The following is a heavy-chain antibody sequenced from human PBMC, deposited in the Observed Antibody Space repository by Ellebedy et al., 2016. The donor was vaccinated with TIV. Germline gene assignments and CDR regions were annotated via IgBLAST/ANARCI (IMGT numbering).Heavy chain of an antibody. J-gene: IGHJ4*02. D-gene: IGHD6-13*01. V-gene: IGHV3-23*01. Sequence: GGSLRLXCAASGFPFSSYAMSRVRQPPGKGLEWVSSISDSGGNTYYADSVRGRFTFSRDNSKNTLYLQMNSLRAEDTAVYYCAKGWLGAGAGTGFDYWGRGTLVTVSS. CDR2: ISDSGGNT. CDR3: AKGWLGAGAGTGFDY. CDR1: GFPFSSYA.